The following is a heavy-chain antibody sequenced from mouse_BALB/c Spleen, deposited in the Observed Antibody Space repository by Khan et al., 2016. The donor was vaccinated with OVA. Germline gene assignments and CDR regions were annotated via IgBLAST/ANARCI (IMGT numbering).Heavy chain of an antibody. D-gene: IGHD1-1*01. CDR2: ISYSGGT. CDR1: GYSITSGYA. CDR3: ARGNYYGYYFDY. Sequence: VQLQQSGPGLVKPSQSLSLTCTVTGYSITSGYAWNWIRQFPGNKLEWMGYISYSGGTSYNPSLKSRISITRDTSKNQFFLQLNSVTTEDTATYDCARGNYYGYYFDYWGQGTTLTVSS. V-gene: IGHV3-2*02. J-gene: IGHJ2*01.